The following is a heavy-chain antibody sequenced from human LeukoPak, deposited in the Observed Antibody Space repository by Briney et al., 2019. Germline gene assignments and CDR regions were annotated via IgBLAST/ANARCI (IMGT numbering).Heavy chain of an antibody. CDR2: IYYSGST. CDR3: ARVYYSSSYDYWYFDL. Sequence: SETLSLTCTVSGGSISRSSYYWSWIRQPPVKGLEWIGYIYYSGSTNYNPSLKSRVTISVDTSKNQFSLKLSSVTAADTAVYYCARVYYSSSYDYWYFDLWGRGTLVTVSS. J-gene: IGHJ2*01. V-gene: IGHV4-61*01. D-gene: IGHD6-13*01. CDR1: GGSISRSSYY.